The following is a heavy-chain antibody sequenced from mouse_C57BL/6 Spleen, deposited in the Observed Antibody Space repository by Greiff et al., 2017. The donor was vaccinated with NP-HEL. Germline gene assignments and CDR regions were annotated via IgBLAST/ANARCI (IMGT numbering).Heavy chain of an antibody. CDR2: IRNKANGYTT. CDR3: ARYAYSNYPWFAY. J-gene: IGHJ3*01. CDR1: GFTFTDYY. D-gene: IGHD2-5*01. Sequence: EVQGVESGGGLVQPGGSLSLSCAASGFTFTDYYMSWVRQPPGKALEWFGFIRNKANGYTTEYSASVKGRFTISRDNSQSILYLQMNALRAEDSATYYGARYAYSNYPWFAYWGQGTLVTVSA. V-gene: IGHV7-3*01.